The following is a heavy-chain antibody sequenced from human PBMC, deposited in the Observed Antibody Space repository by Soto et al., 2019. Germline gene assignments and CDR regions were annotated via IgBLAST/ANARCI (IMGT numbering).Heavy chain of an antibody. D-gene: IGHD1-26*01. CDR2: SRNKAKSYTT. V-gene: IGHV3-72*01. J-gene: IGHJ4*02. CDR1: GFTFSDHY. Sequence: PGGYLRLSCVASGFTFSDHYMDWVLQAPGKGLEWVGRSRNKAKSYTTEYAASVKGRFTILRDDSKNSLYLQMNSLTTEDTAVYYCARAVNGSPALFDYWGQGTLVTVSS. CDR3: ARAVNGSPALFDY.